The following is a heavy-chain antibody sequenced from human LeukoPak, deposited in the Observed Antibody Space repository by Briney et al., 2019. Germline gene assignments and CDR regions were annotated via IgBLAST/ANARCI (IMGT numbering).Heavy chain of an antibody. CDR2: IWYDGSHK. V-gene: IGHV3-33*08. CDR3: ARERQSAAPDYYFDS. CDR1: GFTFRSYA. Sequence: PGGSLRLSCAASGFTFRSYAMHWVRQAPGKGLEWVALIWYDGSHKHYADSVKGRFTISRDNSKDTLYLQMNSLRAEDTALYYCARERQSAAPDYYFDSWGQGTLVTVSS. D-gene: IGHD6-13*01. J-gene: IGHJ4*02.